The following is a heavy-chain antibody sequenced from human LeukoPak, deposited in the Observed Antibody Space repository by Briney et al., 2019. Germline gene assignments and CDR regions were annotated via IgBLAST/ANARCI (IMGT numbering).Heavy chain of an antibody. CDR2: ISTGGST. V-gene: IGHV4-4*09. J-gene: IGHJ4*02. CDR1: RGSISTYY. CDR3: ASSSRGHYDSSGYQASSLGY. Sequence: PSETLSLTCTISRGSISTYYWSWIRQPPGKGLEWIGYISTGGSTNYNPSLKSRVTISVDTSKNQFSLNLSSVTAADTAVYYCASSSRGHYDSSGYQASSLGYWGQGTLVTVSS. D-gene: IGHD3-22*01.